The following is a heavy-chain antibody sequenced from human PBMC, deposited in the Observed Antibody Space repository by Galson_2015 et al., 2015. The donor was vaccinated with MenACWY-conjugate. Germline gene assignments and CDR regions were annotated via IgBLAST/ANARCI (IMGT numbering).Heavy chain of an antibody. CDR2: INPSGGST. CDR3: ARDYDPKFGGGSYYFDY. CDR1: GYTFTSYY. D-gene: IGHD3-16*01. V-gene: IGHV1-46*01. J-gene: IGHJ4*02. Sequence: SVKVSCKASGYTFTSYYMHWVRQAPGQGLEWMGIINPSGGSTSYAQKFQGRVTMTRDTSTSTVYMELSSLRSEDTAVYYCARDYDPKFGGGSYYFDYWGQGTLVTVSS.